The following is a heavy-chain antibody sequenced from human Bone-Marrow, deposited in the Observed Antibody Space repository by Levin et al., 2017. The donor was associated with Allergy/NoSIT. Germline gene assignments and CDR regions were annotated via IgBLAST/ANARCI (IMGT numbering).Heavy chain of an antibody. J-gene: IGHJ4*02. V-gene: IGHV4-30-4*01. CDR1: GGSISSGDYY. Sequence: SCSVSGGSISSGDYYWSWIRQPPGKGLEWIGYIYHSGSTFYTLPLRSRVTISIDTSKNQFSLKLRSVTAADTAVYFCAGLTSAAAISYFQVWGQGSLVTVSS. D-gene: IGHD2-2*01. CDR2: IYHSGST. CDR3: AGLTSAAAISYFQV.